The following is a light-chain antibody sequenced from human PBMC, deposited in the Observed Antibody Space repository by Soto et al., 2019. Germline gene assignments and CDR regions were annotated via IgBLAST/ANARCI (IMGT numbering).Light chain of an antibody. CDR2: DVT. V-gene: IGLV2-11*01. Sequence: QSALTQPASVSGSPGQSITISCTGTSSDIDTYNYVSWYQQHPGKAPKLIIYDVTKRPSGVPDRFSGSKSGNTASLIISGLQAADEAEYYCCCCSYAGSSSFRVLFGGGTKVTVL. J-gene: IGLJ2*01. CDR3: CSYAGSSSFRVL. CDR1: SSDIDTYNY.